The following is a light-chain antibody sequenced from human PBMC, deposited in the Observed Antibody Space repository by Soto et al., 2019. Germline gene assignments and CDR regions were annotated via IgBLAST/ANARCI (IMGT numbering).Light chain of an antibody. Sequence: DIEMTQSPSTLSASVGDRVTITCRASQTIRRWLAWYQQRPGKAPKVLIYDASTLESGVPARFSGNGSETQFSLTISSLQPEDSATYYCQHYNSDPWTFGQGTKVEIK. V-gene: IGKV1-5*01. J-gene: IGKJ1*01. CDR1: QTIRRW. CDR3: QHYNSDPWT. CDR2: DAS.